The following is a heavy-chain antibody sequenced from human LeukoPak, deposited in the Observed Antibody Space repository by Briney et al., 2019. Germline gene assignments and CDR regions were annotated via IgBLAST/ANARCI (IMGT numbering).Heavy chain of an antibody. CDR2: ISGSGGST. D-gene: IGHD3-22*01. J-gene: IGHJ4*02. V-gene: IGHV3-23*01. CDR1: GFTFSSYA. Sequence: GGSLRLSCAASGFTFSSYAMSWVRQAPGKGLGWVSVISGSGGSTYYADSVKGRFTISRDNSKNTLSLQMHSLRAEDTAVYYCAKDRGHYYTYDYWGQGTLVTVSS. CDR3: AKDRGHYYTYDY.